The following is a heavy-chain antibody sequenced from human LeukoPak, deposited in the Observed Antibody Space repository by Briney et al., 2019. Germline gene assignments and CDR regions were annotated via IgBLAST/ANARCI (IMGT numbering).Heavy chain of an antibody. V-gene: IGHV1-69*13. D-gene: IGHD3-3*01. CDR3: ARTYYDFWSGYSDYYYYYMDV. CDR1: GGTFSSYA. CDR2: IILIFGTA. J-gene: IGHJ6*03. Sequence: ASVKVSCKASGGTFSSYAISWVRQAPGQGLEWMGGIILIFGTANCAQKFQGRVTITADESTSTAYMEQSSLRSEDTAVYYCARTYYDFWSGYSDYYYYYMDVWGKGTTVTVSS.